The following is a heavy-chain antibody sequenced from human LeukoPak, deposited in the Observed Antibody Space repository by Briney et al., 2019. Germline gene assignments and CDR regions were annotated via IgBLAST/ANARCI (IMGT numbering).Heavy chain of an antibody. V-gene: IGHV3-21*01. CDR2: ISSSSSYI. CDR3: ARALPVAGKEDY. J-gene: IGHJ4*02. D-gene: IGHD6-19*01. Sequence: GGSLRLSCAASGFTFSSYSMNWVRQAPGKGLEWVSSISSSSSYIYYADSVKGRFTISRDNAKSSLYLQMNSLRAEDTAVYYCARALPVAGKEDYWGQGTLVTVSS. CDR1: GFTFSSYS.